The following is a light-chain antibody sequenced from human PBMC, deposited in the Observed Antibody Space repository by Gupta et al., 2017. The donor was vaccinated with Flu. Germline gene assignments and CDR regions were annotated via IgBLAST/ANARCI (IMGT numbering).Light chain of an antibody. CDR2: SAS. J-gene: IGKJ2*01. CDR3: QQTYIMPTT. V-gene: IGKV1-39*01. CDR1: EDINTY. Sequence: DIQMTQSPSSLYVSLGDRISITCRASEDINTYLNWYQQRPGESPKLLVYSASILQGGVSSRCSGSGSGTDFTLTIANVQPGDFATYYCQQTYIMPTTCGQGTKL.